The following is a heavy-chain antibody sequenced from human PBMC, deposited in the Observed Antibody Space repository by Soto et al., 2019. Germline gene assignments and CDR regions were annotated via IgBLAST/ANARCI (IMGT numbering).Heavy chain of an antibody. V-gene: IGHV3-11*06. Sequence: GGSLRLSCAASGFTFSDYYMSWIRQAPGKGLEWVSYISSSSSYTNYADSVKGRFTISRDNAKNSLYLQMNSLRAEDTAVYYCARVKSVAARGGYWFDPWGQGTLVTVSS. CDR3: ARVKSVAARGGYWFDP. CDR2: ISSSSSYT. D-gene: IGHD6-6*01. J-gene: IGHJ5*02. CDR1: GFTFSDYY.